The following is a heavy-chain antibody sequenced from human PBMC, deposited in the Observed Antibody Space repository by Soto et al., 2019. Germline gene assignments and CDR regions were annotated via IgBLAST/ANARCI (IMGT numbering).Heavy chain of an antibody. CDR3: AXEXGGAXXXXXTGTFDV. Sequence: QVQLVQSGAEVKKPGSSVKVSCKASGGTFSSYAIXWVRQAPGQGLEWMGGIIAILGKANYAEKFQGRVTITADESTSTAYMELSSLRSEDTAVYYCAXEXGGAXXXXXTGTFDVWGQGTLVTVSS. CDR2: IIAILGKA. D-gene: IGHD1-26*01. CDR1: GGTFSSYA. V-gene: IGHV1-69*01. J-gene: IGHJ3*01.